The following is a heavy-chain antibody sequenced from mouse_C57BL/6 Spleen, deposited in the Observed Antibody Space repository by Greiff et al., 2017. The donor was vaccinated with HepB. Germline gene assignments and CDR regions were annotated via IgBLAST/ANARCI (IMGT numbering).Heavy chain of an antibody. J-gene: IGHJ3*01. CDR1: GYTFTSYW. CDR3: AREGYYGSSYRGAWFAY. D-gene: IGHD1-1*01. Sequence: VKLQQPGAELVKPGASVKMSCKASGYTFTSYWITWVKQRPGQGLEWIGDIYPGSGSTNYNEKFKSKATLTVDTSSSTAYMQLSSLTSEDSAVYYCAREGYYGSSYRGAWFAYWGQGTLVTVSA. V-gene: IGHV1-55*01. CDR2: IYPGSGST.